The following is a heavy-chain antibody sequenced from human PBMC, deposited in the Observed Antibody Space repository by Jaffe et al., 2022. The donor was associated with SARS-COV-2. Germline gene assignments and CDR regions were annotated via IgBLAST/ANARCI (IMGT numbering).Heavy chain of an antibody. CDR3: VKDIGTSGWYWIDP. V-gene: IGHV3-43*01. Sequence: VQLVESGGAVVQPGGSLRLSCVVSGFSFDDFAMHWLREVPGKTPEWVSLINWDGSATYYADSVRGRFTISRDNSKNSLYLQMDSLRSEDSAVYHCVKDIGTSGWYWIDPWGQGTLVTVSS. CDR1: GFSFDDFA. J-gene: IGHJ5*02. D-gene: IGHD6-19*01. CDR2: INWDGSAT.